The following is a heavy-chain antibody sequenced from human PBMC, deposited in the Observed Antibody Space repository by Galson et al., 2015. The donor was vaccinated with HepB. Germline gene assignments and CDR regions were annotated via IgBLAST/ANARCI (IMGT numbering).Heavy chain of an antibody. D-gene: IGHD3-9*01. Sequence: SCKASGYTFTSYGISWVRQAPGQGLEWMGWISPYNGNTKHAQKLQGRVTMTTDTSTTTGYMELRSLRSDDTAIYYCARDLVSLAEGEWVPEGVNWFDPWGQGTLVIVSS. V-gene: IGHV1-18*01. CDR2: ISPYNGNT. CDR3: ARDLVSLAEGEWVPEGVNWFDP. CDR1: GYTFTSYG. J-gene: IGHJ5*02.